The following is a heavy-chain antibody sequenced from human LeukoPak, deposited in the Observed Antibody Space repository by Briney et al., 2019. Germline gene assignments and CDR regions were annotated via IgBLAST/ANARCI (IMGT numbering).Heavy chain of an antibody. CDR2: IKHSGST. J-gene: IGHJ4*02. CDR3: ARISSMVRGVITKFDY. Sequence: SETLSLTCAVYGGSFSGYYWSWIRQPPGKGLEWIGEIKHSGSTNYNPSLKSRVTISVDTSKNQFSLKLSSVTAADTAVYYCARISSMVRGVITKFDYWGQGTLVTVSS. D-gene: IGHD3-10*01. V-gene: IGHV4-34*01. CDR1: GGSFSGYY.